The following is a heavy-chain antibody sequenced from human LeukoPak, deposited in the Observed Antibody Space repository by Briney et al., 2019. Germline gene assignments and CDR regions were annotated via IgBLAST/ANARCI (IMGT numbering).Heavy chain of an antibody. J-gene: IGHJ4*02. CDR1: GYSISSGYY. Sequence: SETLSLTCTVSGYSISSGYYWGWIRQPPGKGLEWIGSIYHSGSTYYNPSLKSRVTISVDTSKNQFSLKLSSVTAADTAVYYCARGDFWSGSRFDYWGQGTLVTVSS. V-gene: IGHV4-38-2*02. D-gene: IGHD3-3*01. CDR3: ARGDFWSGSRFDY. CDR2: IYHSGST.